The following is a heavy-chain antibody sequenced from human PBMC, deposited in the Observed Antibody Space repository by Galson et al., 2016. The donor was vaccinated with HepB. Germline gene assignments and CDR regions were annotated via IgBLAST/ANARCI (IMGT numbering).Heavy chain of an antibody. Sequence: SLRLSCATSGFTFGHYALSWFRQAPGKGLEWVGFIKSTTYGGASEYAASAKGRFSISKDDSKSTAYLQMNSLQIEDTAVYYCARGGYFSRGPCYPRIEYFDHWGQGILVTVSS. J-gene: IGHJ4*02. D-gene: IGHD2-15*01. V-gene: IGHV3-49*03. CDR2: IKSTTYGGAS. CDR1: GFTFGHYA. CDR3: ARGGYFSRGPCYPRIEYFDH.